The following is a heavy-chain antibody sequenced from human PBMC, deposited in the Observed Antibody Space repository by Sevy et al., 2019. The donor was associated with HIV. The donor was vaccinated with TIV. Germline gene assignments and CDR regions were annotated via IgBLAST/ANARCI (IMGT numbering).Heavy chain of an antibody. Sequence: GGSLRLSCAASGFTFGSYGMHWVRQAPGKGLEWVAFISYDGSEKEYADSVKGRFTISRDKSKNTVDLQMNSLRVEDTALYYCARVRRSYYFDYWGQGTLVTVSS. D-gene: IGHD3-10*01. CDR3: ARVRRSYYFDY. J-gene: IGHJ4*02. V-gene: IGHV3-33*01. CDR2: ISYDGSEK. CDR1: GFTFGSYG.